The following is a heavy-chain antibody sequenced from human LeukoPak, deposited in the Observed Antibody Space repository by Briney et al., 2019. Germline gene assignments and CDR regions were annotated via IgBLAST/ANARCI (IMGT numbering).Heavy chain of an antibody. CDR3: AKELDTMFFDY. D-gene: IGHD3-10*02. CDR2: AGWAGGTT. CDR1: GLNFDRYT. J-gene: IGHJ4*02. V-gene: IGHV3-43*01. Sequence: GGSLRLSCATSGLNFDRYTIHWVRQAPGKGLEWVSLAGWAGGTTFYSDSVRGRFTISRDSGRKSVYLQMNSLTTDDTAFYFCAKELDTMFFDYWGQGALVTVSS.